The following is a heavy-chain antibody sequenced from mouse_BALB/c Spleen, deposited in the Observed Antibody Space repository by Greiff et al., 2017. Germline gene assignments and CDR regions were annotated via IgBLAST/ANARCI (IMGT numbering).Heavy chain of an antibody. D-gene: IGHD2-14*01. J-gene: IGHJ4*01. CDR2: ISYSGST. CDR3: ARGGTYDSYAMDY. V-gene: IGHV3-2*02. Sequence: EVMLVESGPGLVKPSQSLSLTCTVTGYSITSDYAWNWIRQFPGNKLEWMGYISYSGSTSYNPSLKSRISITRDTSKNQFFLQLNSVTTEDTATYYCARGGTYDSYAMDYWGQGTSVTVSS. CDR1: GYSITSDYA.